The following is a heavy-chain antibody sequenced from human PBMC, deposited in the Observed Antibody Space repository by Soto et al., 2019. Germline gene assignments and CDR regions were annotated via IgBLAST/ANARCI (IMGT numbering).Heavy chain of an antibody. CDR1: GYTFTSYA. Sequence: ASVKVSCKASGYTFTSYAMHWVRQAPGQRLEWMGWINAGNGNTKYSRKFQGRVTITRDTSASTAYMELSSLRSEDTAVYYCARRGYVDTAMVFGYWGQGTLVTVSS. CDR2: INAGNGNT. CDR3: ARRGYVDTAMVFGY. V-gene: IGHV1-3*01. D-gene: IGHD5-18*01. J-gene: IGHJ4*02.